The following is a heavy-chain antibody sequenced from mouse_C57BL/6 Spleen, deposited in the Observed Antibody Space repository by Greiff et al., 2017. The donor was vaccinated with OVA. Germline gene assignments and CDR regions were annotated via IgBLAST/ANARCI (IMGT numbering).Heavy chain of an antibody. J-gene: IGHJ3*01. Sequence: VQLKESGPGLVKPSQSLSLTCSVTGYSITSGYYWNWIRQFPGNKLEWMGYISYDGSNNYNPSLKNRISITRDTSKNQFFLKLNSVTTEDTATYYCARNYYGSSSSWFAYGGQGTLVTVSA. CDR2: ISYDGSN. D-gene: IGHD1-1*01. V-gene: IGHV3-6*01. CDR3: ARNYYGSSSSWFAY. CDR1: GYSITSGYY.